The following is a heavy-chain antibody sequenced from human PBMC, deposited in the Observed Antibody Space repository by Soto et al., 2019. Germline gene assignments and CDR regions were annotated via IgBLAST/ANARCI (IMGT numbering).Heavy chain of an antibody. V-gene: IGHV3-23*01. D-gene: IGHD3-22*01. Sequence: EVQLLESGGGLAQPGGSLRLSCAASGFTFSSYAMNWVRQAPGKGLEWVSSISGSSEFIYYADSVKGRFTISRDNSKNTLYLQMNSLRAEDTAVYYCAKTWWLLQHYPFDIWGQGTMVTVSS. CDR3: AKTWWLLQHYPFDI. CDR1: GFTFSSYA. J-gene: IGHJ3*02. CDR2: ISGSSEFI.